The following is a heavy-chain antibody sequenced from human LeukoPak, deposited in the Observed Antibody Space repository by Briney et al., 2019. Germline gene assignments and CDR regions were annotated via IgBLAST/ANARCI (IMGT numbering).Heavy chain of an antibody. V-gene: IGHV3-23*01. Sequence: PGGSLRLSCAASGFTFSNYAMSWVRQAPGKGLEWVSAIVGSGGSTYYADSVKGLFTISRDNPKNTLYLQMNSLRAEDTAVYYCAKWGDYDILTGYYDSDYWGQGTLVTVSS. D-gene: IGHD3-9*01. CDR1: GFTFSNYA. CDR2: IVGSGGST. CDR3: AKWGDYDILTGYYDSDY. J-gene: IGHJ4*02.